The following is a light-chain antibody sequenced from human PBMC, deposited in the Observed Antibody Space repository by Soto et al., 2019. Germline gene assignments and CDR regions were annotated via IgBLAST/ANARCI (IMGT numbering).Light chain of an antibody. CDR2: DVT. Sequence: QSVLTQPASVSGSPGQSITISCTGTSSDVGGYNFVSWFQQQPGKVPKLMIYDVTNRPSGVSNRFSGSRSGNTASLTISGLQAEDEADYYCSSYTSSSTLVFGGGTKVTVL. V-gene: IGLV2-14*01. CDR3: SSYTSSSTLV. CDR1: SSDVGGYNF. J-gene: IGLJ3*02.